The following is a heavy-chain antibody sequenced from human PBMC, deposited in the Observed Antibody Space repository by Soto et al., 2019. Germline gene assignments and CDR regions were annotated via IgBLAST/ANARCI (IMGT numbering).Heavy chain of an antibody. Sequence: EVHLLESGGGLVHPGESLRLSCGASGFTFSSCVMTWVRQAPAKGLEWVSCITGSGTGAYYADSVKGRFTISRDNSKNMVYLQMNNLRAEDTGVYYCAKGLINGRWYAEDWGQGTLVTVSS. CDR2: ITGSGTGA. D-gene: IGHD6-13*01. CDR3: AKGLINGRWYAED. CDR1: GFTFSSCV. J-gene: IGHJ4*02. V-gene: IGHV3-23*01.